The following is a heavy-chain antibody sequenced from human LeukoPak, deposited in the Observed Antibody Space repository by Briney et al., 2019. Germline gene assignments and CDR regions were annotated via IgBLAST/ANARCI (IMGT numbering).Heavy chain of an antibody. D-gene: IGHD5-12*01. J-gene: IGHJ4*02. CDR2: IDPYTGNT. Sequence: GASVKVSCKASGYTFTSYDINWVRQAPGQGLEWMAWIDPYTGNTHYAQKFQGRITVTRDTSVSTTYMELSWLTSDDTARYYCAREYSASEHWGQGTLVTVSS. V-gene: IGHV1-2*02. CDR1: GYTFTSYD. CDR3: AREYSASEH.